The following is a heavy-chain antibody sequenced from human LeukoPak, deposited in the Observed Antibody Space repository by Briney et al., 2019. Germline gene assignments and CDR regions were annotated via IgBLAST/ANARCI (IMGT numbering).Heavy chain of an antibody. V-gene: IGHV4-61*02. D-gene: IGHD5-18*01. CDR2: IYTSGST. CDR1: GGSISSGSYY. CDR3: AREEQLWLPYAFDI. J-gene: IGHJ3*02. Sequence: SETLSLTCTVSGGSISSGSYYWSWIRQPAGKGLEWIGRIYTSGSTNYNPSLKSRVTISVDTSKNQFSLKLSSVTAADTAVYYCAREEQLWLPYAFDIWGQGTMVTVSS.